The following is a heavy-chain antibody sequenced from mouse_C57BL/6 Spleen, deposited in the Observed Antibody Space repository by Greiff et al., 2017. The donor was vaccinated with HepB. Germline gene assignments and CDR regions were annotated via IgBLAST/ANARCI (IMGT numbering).Heavy chain of an antibody. J-gene: IGHJ2*01. V-gene: IGHV5-9*01. CDR1: GFTFSSYT. Sequence: EVMLVESGGGLVKPGGSLKLSCAASGFTFSSYTMSWVRQTPEKRLEWVATISGGGGNTYYPDSVKGRFTISRDNAKNTLYLQMSSLRSEDTALYYCTRQERGYYEENYFDYWGQGTTLTVSS. D-gene: IGHD2-3*01. CDR3: TRQERGYYEENYFDY. CDR2: ISGGGGNT.